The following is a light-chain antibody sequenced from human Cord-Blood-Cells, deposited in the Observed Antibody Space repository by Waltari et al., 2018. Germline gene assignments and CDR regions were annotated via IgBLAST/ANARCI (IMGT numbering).Light chain of an antibody. CDR3: QQYNNWPSWT. CDR2: GAS. V-gene: IGKV3-15*01. Sequence: EIVMTQSPATLSVSPGERVTLSCRASQSVSSNLAWYQQKPGQAPRLLIYGASTRATGIPARFSGSGSGTEFTLTISSLQSEDFAVYYCQQYNNWPSWTFGQGTKVEIE. CDR1: QSVSSN. J-gene: IGKJ1*01.